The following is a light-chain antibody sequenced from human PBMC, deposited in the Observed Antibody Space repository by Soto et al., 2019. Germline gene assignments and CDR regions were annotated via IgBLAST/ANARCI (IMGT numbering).Light chain of an antibody. CDR1: SSNIGAGYD. CDR2: GNN. CDR3: QAFDSSLSALYV. V-gene: IGLV1-40*01. J-gene: IGLJ1*01. Sequence: QSVLTQPPSVSGAPGQRVTISCTGSSSNIGAGYDVHWYQQLPGTAPKLLIYGNNNRPLGVPDRFSGSKSGTSASLAITGLQAEDEADYYCQAFDSSLSALYVFGTGNKLTVL.